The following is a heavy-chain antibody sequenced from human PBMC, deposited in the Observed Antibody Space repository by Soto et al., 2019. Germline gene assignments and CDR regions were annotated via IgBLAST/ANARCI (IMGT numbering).Heavy chain of an antibody. CDR2: ISSSGSTI. V-gene: IGHV3-11*01. J-gene: IGHJ3*02. Sequence: ESGGGLVKPGGSLRLSCAASGFTFSDYYMSWIRQAPGKGLEWASYISSSGSTIYYADSVKGRFTISRDNAKNSLYLQMNSLRAENTAVYYCARVGKNQQQLTRRGAFDIWGQGTMVTVSS. CDR1: GFTFSDYY. CDR3: ARVGKNQQQLTRRGAFDI. D-gene: IGHD6-13*01.